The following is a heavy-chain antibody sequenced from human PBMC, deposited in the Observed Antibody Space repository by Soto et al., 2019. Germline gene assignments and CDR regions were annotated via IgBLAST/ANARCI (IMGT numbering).Heavy chain of an antibody. CDR2: IIPILGIA. Sequence: ASVKVSCKASGGTFSSYTISWVRQAPGQGLEWMGRIIPILGIANYAQKFQGRVTITADKSTSTAYMELSSLRSEDTAVYYCARDGRHCSGGSCYSVDPWGQGTLVTVSS. D-gene: IGHD2-15*01. V-gene: IGHV1-69*04. J-gene: IGHJ5*02. CDR1: GGTFSSYT. CDR3: ARDGRHCSGGSCYSVDP.